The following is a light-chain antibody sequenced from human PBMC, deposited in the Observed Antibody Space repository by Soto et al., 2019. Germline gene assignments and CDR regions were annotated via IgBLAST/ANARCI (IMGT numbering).Light chain of an antibody. J-gene: IGLJ1*01. V-gene: IGLV1-44*01. Sequence: SALTQPPSASGTPGERGNIPCFWRSPRIGSNPVHWYQQLPGTAPKVLIYRNNERPSGVPDRFSGSKSGTSASLAISGLQSADEADYYCATWDDSLSGPVFGTGTKVTVL. CDR2: RNN. CDR3: ATWDDSLSGPV. CDR1: SPRIGSNP.